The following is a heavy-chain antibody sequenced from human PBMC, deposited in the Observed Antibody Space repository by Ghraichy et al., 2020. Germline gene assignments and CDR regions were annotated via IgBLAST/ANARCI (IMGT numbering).Heavy chain of an antibody. D-gene: IGHD3-9*01. CDR3: ARDLRDYDILRNWFDP. CDR2: IYYSGST. CDR1: GGSISSYY. V-gene: IGHV4-59*01. Sequence: SQTLSLTCTVSGGSISSYYWSWIRQPPGKGLEWIGYIYYSGSTNYNPSLKSRVTISVDTSKNQFSLKLSSVTAADTAVYYCARDLRDYDILRNWFDPWGQGTLVTVSS. J-gene: IGHJ5*02.